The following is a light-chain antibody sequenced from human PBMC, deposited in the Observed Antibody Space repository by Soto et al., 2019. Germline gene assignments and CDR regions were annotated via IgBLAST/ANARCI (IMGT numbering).Light chain of an antibody. CDR3: LQYNTYPRT. V-gene: IGKV1-17*01. Sequence: DIQMTQSPSSLSASVGDRVTITCRASQGIRHDLGWYHQKPGKAPKRLIYSASSLESWVPSRFSGSGSGTEFSLTISSLQPEDFATYSCLQYNTYPRTFGQGTKVDIK. CDR2: SAS. CDR1: QGIRHD. J-gene: IGKJ1*01.